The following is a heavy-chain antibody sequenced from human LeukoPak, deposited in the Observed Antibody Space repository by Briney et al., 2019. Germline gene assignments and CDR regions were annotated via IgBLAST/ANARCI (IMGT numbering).Heavy chain of an antibody. Sequence: GGSLRLSCAVSEFAFSRNWMSWVRQAPGKGLELVANIKQDGSEKYYVDSVKGRFTISRDNAKNSLYLQMSSLRAEDTAVFYCARDGTYTDYDPDFDIWGQGTLVTVSS. CDR2: IKQDGSEK. CDR3: ARDGTYTDYDPDFDI. D-gene: IGHD5-12*01. V-gene: IGHV3-7*04. CDR1: EFAFSRNW. J-gene: IGHJ4*02.